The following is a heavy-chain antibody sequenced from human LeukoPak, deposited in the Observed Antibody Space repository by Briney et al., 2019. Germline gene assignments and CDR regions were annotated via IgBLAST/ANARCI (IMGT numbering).Heavy chain of an antibody. J-gene: IGHJ6*03. Sequence: SETLSLTCTVSGGSISSGDYYWSWIRQPPGKGLEWIGYLYYSGSTYYNPSLKSRVTISVDTSKNQFSLKLSSVTAADTAVYYCARGHPAADYYYYYYMDVWGKGTTVTVSS. CDR1: GGSISSGDYY. V-gene: IGHV4-30-4*08. D-gene: IGHD6-13*01. CDR2: LYYSGST. CDR3: ARGHPAADYYYYYYMDV.